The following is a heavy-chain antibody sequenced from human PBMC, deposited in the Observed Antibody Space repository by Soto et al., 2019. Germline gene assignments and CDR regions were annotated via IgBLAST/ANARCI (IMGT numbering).Heavy chain of an antibody. Sequence: SEPLCLTCTVSGASSSSTCSYCGRVQQPPGKGLEWIGSFFYNKNTYYNPSLKSRVTISVDTSKNQFSLKLSSVTAADTAVFYCATQEVVGSYVYTFDPWVQGTLVTVSS. CDR3: ATQEVVGSYVYTFDP. D-gene: IGHD1-26*01. CDR2: FFYNKNT. V-gene: IGHV4-39*01. J-gene: IGHJ5*02. CDR1: GASSSSTCSY.